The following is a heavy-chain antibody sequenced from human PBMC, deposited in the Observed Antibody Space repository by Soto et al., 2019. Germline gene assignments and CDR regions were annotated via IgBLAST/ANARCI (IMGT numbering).Heavy chain of an antibody. CDR2: ISGSGGST. J-gene: IGHJ6*03. CDR1: GFTFSSYA. CDR3: AKDGGDSYYYYYMDV. V-gene: IGHV3-23*01. Sequence: GGSLRLSCAASGFTFSSYAMSWVRQAPGKGLEWVSAISGSGGSTYYADSVKGRFTISRDNSKNTLYLQMNSLRAEDTAVYYCAKDGGDSYYYYYMDVWGKGTTVTVSS. D-gene: IGHD2-21*02.